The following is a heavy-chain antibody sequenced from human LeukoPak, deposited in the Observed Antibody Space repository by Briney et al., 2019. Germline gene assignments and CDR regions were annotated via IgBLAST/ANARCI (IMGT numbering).Heavy chain of an antibody. Sequence: SETLSLTCTVSGGSISSSSYYWGWIRQPPGKGLEWIESIYYSGSTYYNPSLKSRVTISVDTSKNQFSLKLSSVTAADTAVYYCARVRHRRDGYNSDYWGQGTLVTVAS. D-gene: IGHD5-24*01. CDR2: IYYSGST. J-gene: IGHJ4*02. CDR3: ARVRHRRDGYNSDY. CDR1: GGSISSSSYY. V-gene: IGHV4-39*01.